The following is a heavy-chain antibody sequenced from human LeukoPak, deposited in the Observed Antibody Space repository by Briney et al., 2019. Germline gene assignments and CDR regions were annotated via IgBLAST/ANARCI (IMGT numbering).Heavy chain of an antibody. D-gene: IGHD3-3*01. V-gene: IGHV1-2*02. CDR3: ARVCRILEWLLFGY. CDR2: INPNSGGT. Sequence: EASVKVSCKASGYTFTGYYMHWVRRAPGQGLEWMGWINPNSGGTNYAQKFQGRVTMTRDTSISTAYMELSRLRSDDTAVYYCARVCRILEWLLFGYWGQGTLVTVSS. J-gene: IGHJ4*02. CDR1: GYTFTGYY.